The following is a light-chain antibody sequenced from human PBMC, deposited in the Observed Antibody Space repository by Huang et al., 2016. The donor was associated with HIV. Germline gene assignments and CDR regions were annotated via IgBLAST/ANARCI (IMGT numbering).Light chain of an antibody. CDR1: QSITVN. J-gene: IGKJ1*01. CDR3: QQYSNWPPWT. CDR2: EAS. Sequence: TQSPDTLSVSPGEIAILSCRASQSITVNLAWYQQRPGQPPRLLIYEASTRDTGSPARFSGWGSGTEFTLFISSVQSEDFALYYCQQYSNWPPWTFGQGTKVDI. V-gene: IGKV3-15*01.